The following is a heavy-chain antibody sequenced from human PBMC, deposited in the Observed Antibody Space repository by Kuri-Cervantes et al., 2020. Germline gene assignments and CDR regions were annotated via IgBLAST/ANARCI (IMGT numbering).Heavy chain of an antibody. CDR1: GFTFDDYA. D-gene: IGHD3-22*01. Sequence: SLKISCAASGFTFDDYAMHWVRQAPGKGLEWVSGISWNSGSIGYADSVKGRFTISRDNAKNSLYLQMNSLRAEDTALYYCAKGARGYYDSSDSLIGYYFDYWGQGTLVTVSS. CDR2: ISWNSGSI. J-gene: IGHJ4*02. V-gene: IGHV3-9*01. CDR3: AKGARGYYDSSDSLIGYYFDY.